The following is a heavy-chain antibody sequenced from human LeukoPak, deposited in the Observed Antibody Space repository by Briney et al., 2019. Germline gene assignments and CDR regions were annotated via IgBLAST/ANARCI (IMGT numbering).Heavy chain of an antibody. CDR1: GFSFSNYW. V-gene: IGHV3-7*01. J-gene: IGHJ4*02. Sequence: GGSLRLSCEGSGFSFSNYWMSWVRQAPGKGLEWLAHINEDGSDKYYVDSVKGRFTISRDNAKNSLYLQMGSLRAEDTAVFYCTTWSSCSRDTCQFNYWGQGTLVTVSS. CDR2: INEDGSDK. D-gene: IGHD2-2*01. CDR3: TTWSSCSRDTCQFNY.